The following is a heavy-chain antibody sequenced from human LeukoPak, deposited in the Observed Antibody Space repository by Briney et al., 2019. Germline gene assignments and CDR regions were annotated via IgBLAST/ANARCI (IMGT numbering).Heavy chain of an antibody. CDR1: GGSISSYY. CDR3: ARDRGYYDSSGYQYYFDY. Sequence: SETLSLTCTVSGGSISSYYWSWIRQPAGKGLEWIGRIYTSGSTNYNPSLKSRVTISVYTSKNQFSLKLSSVTAADTAVYYCARDRGYYDSSGYQYYFDYWGQGTLVTVSS. J-gene: IGHJ4*02. CDR2: IYTSGST. D-gene: IGHD3-22*01. V-gene: IGHV4-4*07.